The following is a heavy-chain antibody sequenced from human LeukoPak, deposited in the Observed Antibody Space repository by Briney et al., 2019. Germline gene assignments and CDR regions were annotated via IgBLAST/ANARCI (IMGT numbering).Heavy chain of an antibody. CDR2: INAGNGNT. J-gene: IGHJ4*02. Sequence: EATVKVSCKASGYTFTSYAMHWVRQAPGQRLEWMGWINAGNGNTKYSQKFQGRVTITRDTSASTAYMELSSLRSEDTAVYYCAREWFTHRFDYWGQGTLVTVSS. CDR3: AREWFTHRFDY. CDR1: GYTFTSYA. V-gene: IGHV1-3*01. D-gene: IGHD3-10*01.